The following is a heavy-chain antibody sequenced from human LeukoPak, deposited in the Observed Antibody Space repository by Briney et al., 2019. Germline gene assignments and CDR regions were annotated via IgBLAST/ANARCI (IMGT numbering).Heavy chain of an antibody. D-gene: IGHD3-22*01. CDR1: DASMSNYF. J-gene: IGHJ3*02. Sequence: SETLSLTCSVSDASMSNYFWNWIRQSAGKGLEWIGRIYSSGTTDYNPSLKSRVTLSVDMSKNQFSLKLKSVTAADTAVYYCARATDSSVNTAFD. V-gene: IGHV4-4*07. CDR3: ARATDSSVNTAFD. CDR2: IYSSGTT.